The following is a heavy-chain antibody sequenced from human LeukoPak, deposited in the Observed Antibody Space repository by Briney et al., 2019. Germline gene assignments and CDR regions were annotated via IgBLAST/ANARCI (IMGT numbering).Heavy chain of an antibody. CDR3: ARAVSGSYQLEGH. D-gene: IGHD1-26*01. CDR1: GGTFSSYA. Sequence: SVKVSCKASGGTFSSYAISWVRQAPGQGLEWMGRIIPILGIANYAQKFQGRVTITADKSTSTAYMELSSLRSEDTAVYYCARAVSGSYQLEGHWGQGTLVTVSS. J-gene: IGHJ4*02. V-gene: IGHV1-69*04. CDR2: IIPILGIA.